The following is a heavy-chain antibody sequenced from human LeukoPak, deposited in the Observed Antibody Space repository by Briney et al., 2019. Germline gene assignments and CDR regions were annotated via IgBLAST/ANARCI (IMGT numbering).Heavy chain of an antibody. CDR3: ARSSTGSYFDY. D-gene: IGHD3-3*02. CDR1: SGSMSRYY. J-gene: IGHJ4*02. Sequence: SETLSLTCSVSSGSMSRYYWRWIRQPPGKGLEWIGYMYYSGSTKYNPSLKSRVTISVDTPKNQFSLKLSSVTAADTAVYYCARSSTGSYFDYWGQGTLVTVSS. V-gene: IGHV4-59*01. CDR2: MYYSGST.